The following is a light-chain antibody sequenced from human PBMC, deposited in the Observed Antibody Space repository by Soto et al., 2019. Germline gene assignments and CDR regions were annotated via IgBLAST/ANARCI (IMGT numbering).Light chain of an antibody. CDR1: SSNIVAGYD. Sequence: QSVLTQPPSVSGAPGQRVTISCTGSSSNIVAGYDVHWYQQLPGTAPKLLIYGNSNRTSGVPDRFSGSKSGTSASLAITGLQAEDEADYYCQSYDSSLGGSVFGGGTKLTVL. J-gene: IGLJ3*02. CDR3: QSYDSSLGGSV. CDR2: GNS. V-gene: IGLV1-40*01.